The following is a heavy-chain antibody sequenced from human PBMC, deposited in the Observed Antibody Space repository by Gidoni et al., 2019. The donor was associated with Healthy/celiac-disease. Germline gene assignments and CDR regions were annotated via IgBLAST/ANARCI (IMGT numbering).Heavy chain of an antibody. CDR2: IYYSVGT. D-gene: IGHD1-26*01. CDR1: GGAISSYY. Sequence: QVQLQESGPGLVKPSETLSLTGTVSGGAISSYYWSWIRQPPGKGLEWIGYIYYSVGTHYPPSLKSRVTISVDPSKNQFSLKLSSVTAADTAVYYCAGGDSGSYFASLDYWGQGTLVTVSS. CDR3: AGGDSGSYFASLDY. J-gene: IGHJ4*02. V-gene: IGHV4-59*01.